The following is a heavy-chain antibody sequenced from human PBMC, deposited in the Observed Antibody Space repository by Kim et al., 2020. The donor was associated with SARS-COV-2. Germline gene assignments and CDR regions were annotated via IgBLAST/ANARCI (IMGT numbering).Heavy chain of an antibody. D-gene: IGHD3-16*01. CDR2: INRNSDST. J-gene: IGHJ4*02. CDR3: VRGYAGGPFDL. V-gene: IGHV3-20*01. CDR1: GFTFDDYG. Sequence: GGSLRLSCAAYGFTFDDYGMSWVRQAPGKGLEWVSGINRNSDSTGYADSVKGQFTISRDNAKNSLFLQMNSPRAEDTALYHCVRGYAGGPFDLWSQGTLVTVSS.